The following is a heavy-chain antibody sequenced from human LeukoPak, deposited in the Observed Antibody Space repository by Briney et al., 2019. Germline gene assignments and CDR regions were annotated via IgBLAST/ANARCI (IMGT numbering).Heavy chain of an antibody. CDR2: IYYSGST. Sequence: ASETLSLTCTVSGGSISSSSYYWGWIRQPPGKGLEWIGSIYYSGSTYYNPSLKSRVTISVDTSKNQFSLKLSSVTAADTAVYYCARRQGIVVVTADYWGQGTLVTVSS. D-gene: IGHD3-22*01. J-gene: IGHJ4*02. V-gene: IGHV4-39*01. CDR1: GGSISSSSYY. CDR3: ARRQGIVVVTADY.